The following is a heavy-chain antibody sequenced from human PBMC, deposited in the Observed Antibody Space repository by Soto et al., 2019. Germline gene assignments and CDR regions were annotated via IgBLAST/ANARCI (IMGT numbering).Heavy chain of an antibody. CDR2: IYYSGST. V-gene: IGHV4-59*01. Sequence: QVQLQESGPGLVKPSETLSLTCTVSGGSISGYYWSWIRQPPVKGLEWIGYIYYSGSTNYNPSLRSRAPISVATSKNQFSLKRGSVPAADTAVYYCARGGGGSYAYWGQGTLVTVSS. CDR3: ARGGGGSYAY. CDR1: GGSISGYY. D-gene: IGHD1-26*01. J-gene: IGHJ4*02.